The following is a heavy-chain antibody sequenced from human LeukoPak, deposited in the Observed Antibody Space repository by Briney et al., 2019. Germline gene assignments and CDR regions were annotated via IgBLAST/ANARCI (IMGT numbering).Heavy chain of an antibody. CDR2: IYYSGST. D-gene: IGHD3-10*01. CDR3: ARDGSGSPFDP. J-gene: IGHJ5*02. CDR1: GGSISSSSYY. V-gene: IGHV4-39*07. Sequence: PSETLSLTCTVSGGSISSSSYYWGWIRQPPGKGVEWIGSIYYSGSTYYNPSLKSRVTISVDTSKNQFSLKLSSVTAADTAVYYCARDGSGSPFDPWGQGTLVTVSS.